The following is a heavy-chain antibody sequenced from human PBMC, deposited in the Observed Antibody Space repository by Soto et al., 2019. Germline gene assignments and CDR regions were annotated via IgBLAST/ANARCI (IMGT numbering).Heavy chain of an antibody. CDR3: AVRITGTTGHFDY. J-gene: IGHJ4*02. Sequence: SETLSLTCTVSGGSISSGDYYWSWIRQPPGKGLEWIGYIYYSGSTYYNPSLKSRVTISVDTSKNQFSLKLSSVTAADTAVYYCAVRITGTTGHFDYWGQGTLGTVSS. V-gene: IGHV4-30-4*01. CDR1: GGSISSGDYY. CDR2: IYYSGST. D-gene: IGHD1-7*01.